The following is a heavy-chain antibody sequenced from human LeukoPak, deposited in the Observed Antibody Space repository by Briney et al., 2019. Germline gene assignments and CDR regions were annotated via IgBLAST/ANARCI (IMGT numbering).Heavy chain of an antibody. CDR2: IYYSGST. J-gene: IGHJ6*02. V-gene: IGHV4-59*01. D-gene: IGHD3-3*01. Sequence: SETLSLTCTVSGGSISSYYWSWIRQPPGKGLEWIGYIYYSGSTNYNPSLKSRVTISVDTSKNQFSLKLSSVTAADTAVYYCARDGKYYDFWSGYYTDNYYYYGMDVWGQGTTVTVS. CDR3: ARDGKYYDFWSGYYTDNYYYYGMDV. CDR1: GGSISSYY.